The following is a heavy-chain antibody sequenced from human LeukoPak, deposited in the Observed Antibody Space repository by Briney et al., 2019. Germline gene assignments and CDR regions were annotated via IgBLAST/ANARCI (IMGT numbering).Heavy chain of an antibody. D-gene: IGHD5-18*01. J-gene: IGHJ4*02. CDR2: ISGSGGST. V-gene: IGHV3-23*01. CDR3: AKDRREGFGAVVQFDY. Sequence: GGSLRLSCAASGFTFSSYAMSWVRQAPGKGLEWVSAISGSGGSTYYADSVKGRFTISRDNSKNTLYLQMNSLRAEDTAVYYCAKDRREGFGAVVQFDYWGQGTLVTVSS. CDR1: GFTFSSYA.